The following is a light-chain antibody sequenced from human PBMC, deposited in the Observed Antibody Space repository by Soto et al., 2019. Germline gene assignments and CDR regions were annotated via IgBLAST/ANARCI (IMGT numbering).Light chain of an antibody. J-gene: IGLJ1*01. CDR3: LSYAGSSSV. CDR2: EVS. CDR1: SSDVGAYNY. Sequence: QSVLTQPPSASGSPGQSVTISCTGTSSDVGAYNYVSWYQQHPGKAPKLMIYEVSKRPSGVPDRFSGSKSGNTASLTVSGLQAEDEADYYCLSYAGSSSVFGTGTKLTVL. V-gene: IGLV2-8*01.